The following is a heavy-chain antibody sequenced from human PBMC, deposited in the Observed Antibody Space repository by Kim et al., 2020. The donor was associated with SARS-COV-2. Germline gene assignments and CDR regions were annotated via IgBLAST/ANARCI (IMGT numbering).Heavy chain of an antibody. CDR1: GYTFTSYY. CDR3: ARDPFEFGDSDDYYYYGMDV. CDR2: INPSGGST. D-gene: IGHD3-10*01. J-gene: IGHJ6*02. Sequence: ASVKVSCKASGYTFTSYYMHWVRQAPGQGLEWMGIINPSGGSTSYAQKFQGRVTMTRDTSTSTVYMELSSLRSEDTAVYYCARDPFEFGDSDDYYYYGMDVWGQGTTVTVSS. V-gene: IGHV1-46*01.